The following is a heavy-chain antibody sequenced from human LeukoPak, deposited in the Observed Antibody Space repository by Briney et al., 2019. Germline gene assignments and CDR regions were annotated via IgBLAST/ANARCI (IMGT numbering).Heavy chain of an antibody. Sequence: ASVKVSCKASGYTFTGYYMHWVRQAPGQGLEWMGWINPNSGGTNYAQKFQGRVTITRNTSISTAYMELSSLRSEDTAVYYCATIVADLGLNDAFDIWGQGTMVTVSS. J-gene: IGHJ3*02. V-gene: IGHV1-2*02. CDR3: ATIVADLGLNDAFDI. CDR1: GYTFTGYY. D-gene: IGHD2-15*01. CDR2: INPNSGGT.